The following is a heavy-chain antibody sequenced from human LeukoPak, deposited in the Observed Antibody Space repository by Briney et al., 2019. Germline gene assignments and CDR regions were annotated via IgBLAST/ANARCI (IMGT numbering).Heavy chain of an antibody. CDR2: IYYSGST. D-gene: IGHD4-23*01. V-gene: IGHV4-59*08. CDR1: GGSISSYY. J-gene: IGHJ4*02. Sequence: SETLSLTCTVSGGSISSYYWSWIRQPPGKGLEWIGYIYYSGSTNYNPSLKSRVTISVDTSKNQFSLKLSSVTAADTAVYYCARGTVVTDFDYWGQGALVTVSS. CDR3: ARGTVVTDFDY.